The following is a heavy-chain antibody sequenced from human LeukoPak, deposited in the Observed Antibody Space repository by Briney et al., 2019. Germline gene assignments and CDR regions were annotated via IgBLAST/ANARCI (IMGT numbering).Heavy chain of an antibody. CDR3: ARDGATAGYYYYGMDV. J-gene: IGHJ6*02. D-gene: IGHD1-14*01. Sequence: ASVKVSCKASGYTFTSYAMHWVRQAPGQRLEWMGWINAGNGNTEYSQKFQGRVTITRDTSASTAYMELSSLRSEDTAVYYCARDGATAGYYYYGMDVWGQGTTVTVSS. CDR1: GYTFTSYA. CDR2: INAGNGNT. V-gene: IGHV1-3*01.